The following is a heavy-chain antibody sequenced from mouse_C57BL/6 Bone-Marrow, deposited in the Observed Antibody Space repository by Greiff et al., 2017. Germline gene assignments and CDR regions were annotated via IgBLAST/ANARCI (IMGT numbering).Heavy chain of an antibody. V-gene: IGHV1-81*01. CDR3: ARGGIYDDYDVGAY. CDR1: GYTFTSYG. CDR2: IYPRSGNT. J-gene: IGHJ3*01. Sequence: QVQLQQSGAELARPGASVKLSCKASGYTFTSYGTSWVKQRTGQGLEWIGEIYPRSGNTYYNEKFKGKATLTADKSSSTAYMELRSLTSEDSAVYFCARGGIYDDYDVGAYWGQGTLVTVSA. D-gene: IGHD2-4*01.